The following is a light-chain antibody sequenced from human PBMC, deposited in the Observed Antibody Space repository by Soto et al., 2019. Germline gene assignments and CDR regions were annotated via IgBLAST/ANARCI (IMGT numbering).Light chain of an antibody. Sequence: DIQLTQSPSFLSASVGDRVTITCRASQGISSYLAWYQQKPGKAPKLLIYAASTLQSGVPSRFSGSGSGTEFTLTISRLQPEDFATYYCQRLNSYPITFGQGTRLEIK. CDR2: AAS. V-gene: IGKV1-9*01. J-gene: IGKJ5*01. CDR3: QRLNSYPIT. CDR1: QGISSY.